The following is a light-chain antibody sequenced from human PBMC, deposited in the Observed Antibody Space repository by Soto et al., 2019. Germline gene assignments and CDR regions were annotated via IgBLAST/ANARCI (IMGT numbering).Light chain of an antibody. Sequence: DIQLTQSPSTLSASVGDRVTITCRASQSIGSWLAWYQQTPGQAPKLLIYTASHLHSGVPSRFSGSGYGTHYPLTISSLQPDDFASYYCQRSYIFPYTFGQGTKVEIK. CDR1: QSIGSW. J-gene: IGKJ2*01. CDR3: QRSYIFPYT. CDR2: TAS. V-gene: IGKV1-5*03.